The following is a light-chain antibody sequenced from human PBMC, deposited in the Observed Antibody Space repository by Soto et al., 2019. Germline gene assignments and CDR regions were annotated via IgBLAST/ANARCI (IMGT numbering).Light chain of an antibody. Sequence: AIQSTQSPSSLSSSVGDRVTITCLASQDISNDLGWYQQKPGKAPKLLIYGASTLQSGVPSRFSGSGSGTDFTLTISSLQPEDSASYYCLQDHEHLTFGGGTKVDIK. CDR3: LQDHEHLT. CDR2: GAS. J-gene: IGKJ4*01. CDR1: QDISND. V-gene: IGKV1-6*01.